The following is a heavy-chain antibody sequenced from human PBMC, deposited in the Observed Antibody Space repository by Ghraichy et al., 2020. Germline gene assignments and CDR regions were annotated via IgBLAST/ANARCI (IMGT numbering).Heavy chain of an antibody. Sequence: GSLSLTCAVYGGSFSGYYWSWIRQPPGKGLEWIGEINHSGSTNYNPSLKSRVTISVDTSKNQFSLKLSSVTAADTAVYYCARKTYYDFWSGYYKEYYYGMDVWGQGTTVTVSS. CDR1: GGSFSGYY. CDR2: INHSGST. V-gene: IGHV4-34*01. D-gene: IGHD3-3*01. J-gene: IGHJ6*02. CDR3: ARKTYYDFWSGYYKEYYYGMDV.